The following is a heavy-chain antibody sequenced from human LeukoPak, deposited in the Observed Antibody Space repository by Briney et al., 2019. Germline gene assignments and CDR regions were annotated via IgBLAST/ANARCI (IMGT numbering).Heavy chain of an antibody. CDR2: VHYTGST. D-gene: IGHD1-14*01. J-gene: IGHJ5*02. CDR3: ARVTRGPDGHDWFDP. Sequence: PSETLSLTCTVSGASISSHFWSWIRQPPGKGLEWIAYVHYTGSTNYNPSLKSRVTISMDTSQKQFSLSLRSVTAADTAVYYCARVTRGPDGHDWFDPWGQGILVTVSS. CDR1: GASISSHF. V-gene: IGHV4-59*11.